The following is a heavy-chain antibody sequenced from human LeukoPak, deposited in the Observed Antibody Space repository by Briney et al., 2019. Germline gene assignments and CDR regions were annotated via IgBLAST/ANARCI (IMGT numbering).Heavy chain of an antibody. J-gene: IGHJ3*02. CDR2: LYCSGST. CDR3: ARTPMITFGGDPRRAFDI. D-gene: IGHD3-16*01. CDR1: GGSISSYY. Sequence: PSETLSLTCTVSGGSISSYYWSWIRQPPGKGLEWIRYLYCSGSTNYNPSLKSRVTISVDTSKNQFSLKLSSVTAADTAVYYCARTPMITFGGDPRRAFDIWGQGTMVTVSS. V-gene: IGHV4-59*01.